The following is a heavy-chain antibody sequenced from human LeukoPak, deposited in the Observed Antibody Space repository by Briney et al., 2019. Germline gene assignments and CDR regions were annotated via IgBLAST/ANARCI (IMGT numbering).Heavy chain of an antibody. J-gene: IGHJ4*02. CDR3: ARERSGSGSYHLDY. V-gene: IGHV3-20*04. CDR1: GFTFDDYG. Sequence: RPGGSLRFSCAASGFTFDDYGMSWVRQAPGKGLEWVSSINWNGGSTGYADSVKGRFTISRDNAKNSLYLQMNSLRAEDTALYYCARERSGSGSYHLDYWGQGTLVTVSS. D-gene: IGHD1-26*01. CDR2: INWNGGST.